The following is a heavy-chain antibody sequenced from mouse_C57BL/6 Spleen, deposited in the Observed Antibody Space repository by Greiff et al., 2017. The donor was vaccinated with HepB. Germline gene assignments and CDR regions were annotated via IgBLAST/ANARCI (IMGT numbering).Heavy chain of an antibody. J-gene: IGHJ2*01. D-gene: IGHD2-3*01. CDR3: ARDGDDGYFY. V-gene: IGHV5-4*01. CDR1: GFTFSSYA. Sequence: VQLKESGGGLVKPGGSLKLSCAASGFTFSSYAMSWVRQTPEKRLEWVATISDGGSYTYYPDNVKGRFTISRDNAKNNLYLQMSHLKSEDTAMYYCARDGDDGYFYWGQGTTLTVSS. CDR2: ISDGGSYT.